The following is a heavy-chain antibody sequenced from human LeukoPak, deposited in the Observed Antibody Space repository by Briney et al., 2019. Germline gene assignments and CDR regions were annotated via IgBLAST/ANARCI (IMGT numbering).Heavy chain of an antibody. CDR1: KFIFSEYA. J-gene: IGHJ3*02. CDR3: AKSPYYDSSGDAFEI. Sequence: GGSLRLSCAASKFIFSEYAMDWVRQAPGKGLEWVAAIGVSGSSTYYAASVEGRFTISRDNSKETLYLQMDSLRADDTAVYFCAKSPYYDSSGDAFEIWGQGILVTVSS. CDR2: IGVSGSST. V-gene: IGHV3-23*01. D-gene: IGHD3-22*01.